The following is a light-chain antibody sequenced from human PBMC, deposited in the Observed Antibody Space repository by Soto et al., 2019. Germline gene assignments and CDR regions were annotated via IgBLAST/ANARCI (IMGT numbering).Light chain of an antibody. CDR3: QQYYNTPYT. CDR1: RTLFYPSNNKTY. Sequence: DIVMTQSPDSLAVSLGERATINCKSNRTLFYPSNNKTYLAWYQQKAGQPPKLLIYWAPMRESGVPDRFSGSGSGTDFTLTISSLQAEDVAIFYCQQYYNTPYTFGQGTKLEIK. J-gene: IGKJ2*01. CDR2: WAP. V-gene: IGKV4-1*01.